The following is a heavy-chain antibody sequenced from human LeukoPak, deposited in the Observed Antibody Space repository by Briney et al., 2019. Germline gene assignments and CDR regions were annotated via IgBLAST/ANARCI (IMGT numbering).Heavy chain of an antibody. Sequence: GGSLRLSCAASGFTFSSYAMSWVRQAPGKGLEWVSAISGSGGSTYYADSVKGRFTISRDNSKNTLYLQMNSLRAEDTAVYYCAKDSDRKDYYDSSGYWAVDYWGQGTLVTVFS. CDR2: ISGSGGST. D-gene: IGHD3-22*01. CDR3: AKDSDRKDYYDSSGYWAVDY. V-gene: IGHV3-23*01. CDR1: GFTFSSYA. J-gene: IGHJ4*02.